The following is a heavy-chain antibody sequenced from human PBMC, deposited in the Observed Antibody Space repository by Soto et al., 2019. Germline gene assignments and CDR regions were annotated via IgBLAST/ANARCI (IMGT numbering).Heavy chain of an antibody. V-gene: IGHV1-46*01. CDR1: GGAFSSYA. Sequence: ASVKVSCKASGGAFSSYAISWVRQAPGQGLEWMGIINPSGGSTSYAQKFQGRVTMTRDTSTSTVYMELSSLRSEDTAVYYCARALGSWSDRFDPWGQGTLVTVSS. CDR3: ARALGSWSDRFDP. D-gene: IGHD2-2*03. J-gene: IGHJ5*02. CDR2: INPSGGST.